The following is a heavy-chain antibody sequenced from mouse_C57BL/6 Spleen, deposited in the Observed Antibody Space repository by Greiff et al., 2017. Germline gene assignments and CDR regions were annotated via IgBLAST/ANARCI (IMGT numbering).Heavy chain of an antibody. J-gene: IGHJ4*01. CDR3: TGGFR. V-gene: IGHV6-3*01. D-gene: IGHD3-2*02. CDR2: IRLKSDNYAT. Sequence: EVQLVESGGGLVQPGGSMKLSCVASGFTFSNYWMNWVRQSPEKGLEWVAQIRLKSDNYATHYAESVKGRFTISRDDSKSSVYLQTNNLRAEDTGIYYCTGGFRWGQGTSVTVSS. CDR1: GFTFSNYW.